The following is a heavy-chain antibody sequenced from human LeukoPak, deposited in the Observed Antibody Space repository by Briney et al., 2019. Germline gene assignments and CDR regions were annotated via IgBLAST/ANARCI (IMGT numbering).Heavy chain of an antibody. CDR3: ARDLGYNYGIDY. Sequence: ASVKVSCKTSGYTFTSYGISWVRQAPGQGLEWMGWISGYNGNTKYAQKLQGRVTMTTDTSTSIVYMELRSLRSDDTAVYYCARDLGYNYGIDYWGQGTLVTVPS. J-gene: IGHJ4*02. V-gene: IGHV1-18*01. D-gene: IGHD5-18*01. CDR1: GYTFTSYG. CDR2: ISGYNGNT.